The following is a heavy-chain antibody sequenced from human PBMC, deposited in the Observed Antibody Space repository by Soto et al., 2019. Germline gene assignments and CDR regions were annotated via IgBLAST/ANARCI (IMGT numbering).Heavy chain of an antibody. Sequence: QVRLVQSGAELKKPGASVKVSCKASGNPFISYAISWVRQAPGQGLEWMGRFSVYNGNTIYAQKFHDRLTVTTDTSTTTAYMELRSLTSDDTAVYYCVWSCTGGSCFDYWGQGTLVTVSS. CDR1: GNPFISYA. J-gene: IGHJ4*02. CDR2: FSVYNGNT. V-gene: IGHV1-18*04. D-gene: IGHD2-15*01. CDR3: VWSCTGGSCFDY.